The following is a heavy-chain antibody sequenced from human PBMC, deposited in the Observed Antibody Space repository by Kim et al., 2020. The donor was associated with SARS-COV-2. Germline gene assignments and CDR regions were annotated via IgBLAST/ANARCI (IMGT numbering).Heavy chain of an antibody. CDR2: IYYSGST. V-gene: IGHV4-59*01. J-gene: IGHJ2*01. D-gene: IGHD3-3*01. Sequence: SETLYLTCTVSGCSISSYYWSWIRQPPGKGLEWIGYIYYSGSTNYNPSLKSRVTISVDTSKNQFSLKQSSVAAADTAVYYCARDHREWLQYTANWYFDLWGRGTLVTVSS. CDR3: ARDHREWLQYTANWYFDL. CDR1: GCSISSYY.